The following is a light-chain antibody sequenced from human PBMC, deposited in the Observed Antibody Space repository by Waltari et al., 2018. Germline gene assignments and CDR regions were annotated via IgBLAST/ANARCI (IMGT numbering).Light chain of an antibody. CDR1: SGHSTNV. CDR2: VNSDGSH. CDR3: QTGGHGTWV. V-gene: IGLV4-69*01. J-gene: IGLJ3*02. Sequence: QLVLTQSPSASASLGASVKLTCTRSSGHSTNVIAWLQKRPEKGPRYLMKVNSDGSHNKGDEIPDRFSGSSSGAERYLTISSLQSEDEADYYCQTGGHGTWVFGGGTKLTVL.